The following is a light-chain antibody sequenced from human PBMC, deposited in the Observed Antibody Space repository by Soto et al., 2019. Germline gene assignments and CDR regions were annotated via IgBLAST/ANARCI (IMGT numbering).Light chain of an antibody. CDR1: SSNIGSNT. V-gene: IGLV1-44*01. CDR3: AAWDDSLNGYV. CDR2: SNN. Sequence: QSVLTQPPSASGTPGQRVTISCSGSSSNIGSNTVNWYQQLPGTAPKLLIYSNNQRPSGVPDRFSGSNSGTSASLAISGLQSEDEADYYWAAWDDSLNGYVFGTGTKVTVL. J-gene: IGLJ1*01.